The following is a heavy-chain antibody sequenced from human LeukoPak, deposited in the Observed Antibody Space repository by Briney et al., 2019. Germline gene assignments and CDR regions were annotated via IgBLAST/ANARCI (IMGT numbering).Heavy chain of an antibody. CDR1: GYTFTSYY. V-gene: IGHV1-46*01. D-gene: IGHD5-18*01. CDR3: ARDLGYSYGTTAHYGMDV. Sequence: ASVKVSCKASGYTFTSYYMHWVRQAPGQGLEWMGMINPSGGDTSYAQKFQGRVTMTRDTSTSTVYMELSSLRSEDTAVYYCARDLGYSYGTTAHYGMDVWGQGTTVTVSS. CDR2: INPSGGDT. J-gene: IGHJ6*02.